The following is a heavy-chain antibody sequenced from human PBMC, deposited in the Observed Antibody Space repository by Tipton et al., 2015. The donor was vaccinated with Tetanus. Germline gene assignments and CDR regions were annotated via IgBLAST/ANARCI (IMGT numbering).Heavy chain of an antibody. CDR2: VDDSGST. CDR3: ARGTWSYTSTYHRHWLDP. CDR1: GGSLSRYY. D-gene: IGHD6-13*01. Sequence: TLSLTCAVYGGSLSRYYWTWIRQPPGKGLEWIGQVDDSGSTNYGPALKSQVTISLDPTKNEFSLALSSATAADTAVYYCARGTWSYTSTYHRHWLDPWGQGTLVTVSS. V-gene: IGHV4-34*01. J-gene: IGHJ5*02.